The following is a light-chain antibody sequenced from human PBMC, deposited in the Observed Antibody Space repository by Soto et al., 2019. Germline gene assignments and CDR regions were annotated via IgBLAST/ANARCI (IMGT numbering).Light chain of an antibody. V-gene: IGLV2-23*01. CDR2: EGS. Sequence: QSALTQPASVSDSPGQSITISCTGTSSDVGGSNFVSWYQQHPGKAPKLIIYEGSKRPSGVSNRFSGSKSGNTASLTISGLQAEDEADYYCCSYAGSSTPYVFGTGTKLTVL. J-gene: IGLJ1*01. CDR3: CSYAGSSTPYV. CDR1: SSDVGGSNF.